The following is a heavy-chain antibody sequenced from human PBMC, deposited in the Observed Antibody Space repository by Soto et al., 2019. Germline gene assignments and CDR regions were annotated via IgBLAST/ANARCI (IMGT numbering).Heavy chain of an antibody. Sequence: ASVKVSCKASGYTFTSYGISWVRQAPGQGLEWMGWISAYNGNTNCAQKLQGRVTMTTDTSTSTAYMELRSLRSDDTAVYYCARDGIVVVVAATKVYYYGMDVWGQGTTVTVSS. D-gene: IGHD2-15*01. J-gene: IGHJ6*02. V-gene: IGHV1-18*01. CDR1: GYTFTSYG. CDR3: ARDGIVVVVAATKVYYYGMDV. CDR2: ISAYNGNT.